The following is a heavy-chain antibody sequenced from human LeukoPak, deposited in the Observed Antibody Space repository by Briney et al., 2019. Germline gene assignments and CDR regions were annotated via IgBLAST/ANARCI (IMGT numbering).Heavy chain of an antibody. V-gene: IGHV1-18*01. CDR3: ARELPTLGGWYGSHYYYMDV. J-gene: IGHJ6*03. Sequence: ASVKVSCKASGYTFTSYGISWVRQAPGQGLEWMGWISAYNGNTNYAQKLQGRVTMTTDTSTSTAYMELRSLRSDDTAVYYCARELPTLGGWYGSHYYYMDVWGKGTTVTVSS. CDR1: GYTFTSYG. D-gene: IGHD6-19*01. CDR2: ISAYNGNT.